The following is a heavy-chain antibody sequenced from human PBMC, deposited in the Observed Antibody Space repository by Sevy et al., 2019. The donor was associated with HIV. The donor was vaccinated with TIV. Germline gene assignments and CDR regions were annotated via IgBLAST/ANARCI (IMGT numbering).Heavy chain of an antibody. J-gene: IGHJ4*02. CDR3: ARGSTSWYDY. Sequence: ASVKVSCKASGYTFTTYNIVWVRQAPGQGLEWLAWMSPYNGNKNYAQRVQGRVTMTTDTFTDTAFLELRSLEFDDTATYYCARGSTSWYDYWGQGTLVTGSS. V-gene: IGHV1-18*01. D-gene: IGHD2-8*01. CDR2: MSPYNGNK. CDR1: GYTFTTYN.